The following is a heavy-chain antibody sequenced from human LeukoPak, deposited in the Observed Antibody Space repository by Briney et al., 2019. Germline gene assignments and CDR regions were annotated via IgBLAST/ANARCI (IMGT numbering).Heavy chain of an antibody. V-gene: IGHV1-69*05. CDR3: ARDLGFWTHYRSKWFDP. CDR1: GGTFSSYA. CDR2: IIPIFGTA. Sequence: GASVKVSCKASGGTFSSYAISWVRQAPGQGLEWMGRIIPIFGTANYAQKFQGRVTITTDESTSTAYMELSSLRSEDTAVYYCARDLGFWTHYRSKWFDPWGQGTLVTVSS. J-gene: IGHJ5*02. D-gene: IGHD3/OR15-3a*01.